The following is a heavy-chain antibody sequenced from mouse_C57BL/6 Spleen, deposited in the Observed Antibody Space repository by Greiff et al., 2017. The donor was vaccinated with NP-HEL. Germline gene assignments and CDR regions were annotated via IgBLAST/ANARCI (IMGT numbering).Heavy chain of an antibody. V-gene: IGHV5-4*01. J-gene: IGHJ4*01. CDR3: ARDEGSDYYAMDY. Sequence: EVQVVESGGGLVKPGGSLKLSCAASGFTFSSYAMSWVRQTPEKRLEWVATISDGGSYTYYPDNVKGRFPISRDNAKNNLYLQMSQLKSEDTAMYYCARDEGSDYYAMDYWGQGTSVTVSS. CDR2: ISDGGSYT. CDR1: GFTFSSYA.